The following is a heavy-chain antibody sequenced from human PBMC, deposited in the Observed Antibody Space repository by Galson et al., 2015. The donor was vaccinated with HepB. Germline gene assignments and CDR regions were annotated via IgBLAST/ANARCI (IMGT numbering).Heavy chain of an antibody. J-gene: IGHJ4*02. CDR2: INPDGSST. Sequence: SLRLSCAASGFTFSHSWMHWVRQSPGEGLVWVSRINPDGSSTSYADSVKGRFTISRDNARNTLHLQLNSPTDEDTALYFCVSTNWGAPYYWGQGTLVTVSS. V-gene: IGHV3-74*01. CDR3: VSTNWGAPYY. CDR1: GFTFSHSW. D-gene: IGHD7-27*01.